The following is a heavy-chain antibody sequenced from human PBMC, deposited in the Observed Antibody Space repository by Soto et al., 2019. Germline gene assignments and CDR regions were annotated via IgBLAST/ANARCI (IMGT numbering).Heavy chain of an antibody. CDR2: MSRSGRST. V-gene: IGHV3-11*05. CDR3: LREPGGAGTADY. CDR1: GFNVSDYY. D-gene: IGHD6-19*01. J-gene: IGHJ4*02. Sequence: QVKLVESGGGLVKPGGSLRLSCAASGFNVSDYYMSWIRQAPGKALEWVSYMSRSGRSTNYSDSVKGLVTISRDNAKKSLYLQMNSQRAEATAVYFCLREPGGAGTADYWGQGSLVSVSS.